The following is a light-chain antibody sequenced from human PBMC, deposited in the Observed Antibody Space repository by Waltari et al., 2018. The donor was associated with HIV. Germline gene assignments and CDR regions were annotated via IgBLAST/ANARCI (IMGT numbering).Light chain of an antibody. V-gene: IGLV1-44*01. CDR3: AAWDDSLKGGA. CDR1: TSNIGGNT. CDR2: SNN. J-gene: IGLJ1*01. Sequence: QSVLAQPPSASGTPGQRVTISCSGSTSNIGGNTVSWYQQLPGTAPKLLIYSNNERPEGVPDRLSGSTSGTSASLFISGLQSEDEADYYCAAWDDSLKGGAFGTGTKVTVL.